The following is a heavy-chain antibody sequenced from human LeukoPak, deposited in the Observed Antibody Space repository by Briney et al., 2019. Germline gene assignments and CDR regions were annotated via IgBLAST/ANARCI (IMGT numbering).Heavy chain of an antibody. D-gene: IGHD3-22*01. CDR2: ISGSGGTT. V-gene: IGHV3-23*01. CDR1: GFTFSNYA. CDR3: AKDLDYDSSGGTFDY. Sequence: PGGSLRLSCAASGFTFSNYAMSWVRQAPGKGLEWVSTISGSGGTTYYADSVEGRFTISRDNSKNTLYLQMSSLRAEDTAIYYCAKDLDYDSSGGTFDYWGQGTLVTVSS. J-gene: IGHJ4*02.